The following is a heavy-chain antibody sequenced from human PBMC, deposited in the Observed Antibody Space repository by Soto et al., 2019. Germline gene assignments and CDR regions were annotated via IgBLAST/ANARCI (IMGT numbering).Heavy chain of an antibody. CDR1: GFTFSSYA. J-gene: IGHJ4*02. CDR2: ISGSGGST. D-gene: IGHD6-13*01. V-gene: IGHV3-23*01. CDR3: AKEPFLPGIAAAGKLY. Sequence: EVQLLESGGGLVQPGGSLRLSCAASGFTFSSYAMSWVRQAPGKGLEWVSAISGSGGSTYYADSVKGRFTISRDNSKNTLYLQMNSLRAEDTAVYYCAKEPFLPGIAAAGKLYWGQGTLVTVSS.